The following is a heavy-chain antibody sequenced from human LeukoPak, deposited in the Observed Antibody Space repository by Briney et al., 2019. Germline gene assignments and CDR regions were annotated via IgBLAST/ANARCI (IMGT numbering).Heavy chain of an antibody. CDR1: GGSISSSSYY. D-gene: IGHD3-22*01. Sequence: SETLSLTCTVSGGSISSSSYYWSWIRQPPGKGLEWIGEINHSGSTNYNPSLKSRVTISVDTSKNQFSLKLSSVTAADTAVYYCARGRRYYDSSGYPRPFQHWGQGTLVTVSS. CDR3: ARGRRYYDSSGYPRPFQH. V-gene: IGHV4-39*07. CDR2: INHSGST. J-gene: IGHJ1*01.